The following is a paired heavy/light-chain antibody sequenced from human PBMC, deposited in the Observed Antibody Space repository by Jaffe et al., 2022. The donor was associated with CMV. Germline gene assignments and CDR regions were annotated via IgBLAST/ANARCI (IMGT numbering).Light chain of an antibody. V-gene: IGLV2-14*03. CDR3: SSYTSSSRV. CDR1: SSDVGGYNY. J-gene: IGLJ3*02. CDR2: DVS. Sequence: QSALTQPASVSGSPGQSITISCTGTSSDVGGYNYVSWYQQHPGKAPKLMIYDVSNRPSGVSNRFSGSKSGNTASLTISGLQAEDEADYYCSSYTSSSRVFGGGTKLTVL.
Heavy chain of an antibody. CDR1: GGSISSSNW. J-gene: IGHJ4*02. Sequence: QVQLQESGPGLVKPSGTLSLTCAVSGGSISSSNWWSWVRQPPGKGLEWIGEIYHSGSTNYNPSLKSRVTISVDKSKNQFSLKLSSVTAADTAVYYCHLGAYDYVWGSYRLDRWTDGYWGQGTLVTVSS. CDR3: HLGAYDYVWGSYRLDRWTDGY. V-gene: IGHV4-4*02. CDR2: IYHSGST. D-gene: IGHD3-16*02.